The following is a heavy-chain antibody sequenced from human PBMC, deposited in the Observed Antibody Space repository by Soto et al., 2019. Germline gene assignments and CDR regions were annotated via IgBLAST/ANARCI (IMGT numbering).Heavy chain of an antibody. CDR2: IYYLGST. V-gene: IGHV4-59*01. CDR1: GGSMSEYF. Sequence: TLSLTCSVSGGSMSEYFWSWIRQSPGKGLEWIGYIYYLGSTDYNPSLKSRVTISVDTSKRQFSLRLTSVTAADTAVYHCARDGYDGSGSPYPAYWGPGTQVTVSS. D-gene: IGHD3-10*01. CDR3: ARDGYDGSGSPYPAY. J-gene: IGHJ4*02.